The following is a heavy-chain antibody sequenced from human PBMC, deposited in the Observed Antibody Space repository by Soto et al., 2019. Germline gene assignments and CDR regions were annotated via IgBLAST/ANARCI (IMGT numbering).Heavy chain of an antibody. CDR3: ARGSLDSNYHYYYYYMDV. D-gene: IGHD4-4*01. CDR1: GYTFTSYD. J-gene: IGHJ6*03. V-gene: IGHV1-8*01. CDR2: MNPNSGNT. Sequence: AASVKVSCKASGYTFTSYDINWVRQATGQGLEWMGWMNPNSGNTGYAQKFQGRVTMTRNTSISTAYMELSSLRSGDTAVYYCARGSLDSNYHYYYYYMDVWGKGTTVTVSS.